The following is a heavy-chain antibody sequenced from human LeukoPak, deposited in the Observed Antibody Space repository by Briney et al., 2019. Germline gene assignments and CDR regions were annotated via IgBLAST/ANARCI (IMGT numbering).Heavy chain of an antibody. CDR3: ASKISAGTPQFKFSYYFDY. D-gene: IGHD2-15*01. CDR2: INPNSGGT. J-gene: IGHJ4*02. Sequence: ASVKVSCKASGYSFTDYYMHWVRQAPGQGLEWMGWINPNSGGTNYAQKFQGRVTMTSDMSTSTVYMELSSLRSEDTAVYYCASKISAGTPQFKFSYYFDYWGQGTLVTVSS. CDR1: GYSFTDYY. V-gene: IGHV1-2*02.